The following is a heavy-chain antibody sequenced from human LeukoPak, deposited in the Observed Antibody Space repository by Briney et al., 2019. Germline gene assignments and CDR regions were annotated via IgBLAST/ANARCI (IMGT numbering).Heavy chain of an antibody. V-gene: IGHV4-59*08. Sequence: VKPSETLSLTCTVSGGSISDYYWSWIRQPPGKGLDWIGYIYYSGSTNYNPSLKSRVTISVDTSKNQFSLKLSSVTAADTAVYYCARQGSGGAFDYWGQGTLVTVSS. D-gene: IGHD3-10*01. CDR3: ARQGSGGAFDY. CDR2: IYYSGST. CDR1: GGSISDYY. J-gene: IGHJ4*02.